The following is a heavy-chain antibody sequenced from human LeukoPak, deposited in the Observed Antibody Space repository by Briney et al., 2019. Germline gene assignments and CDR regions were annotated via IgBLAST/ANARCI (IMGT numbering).Heavy chain of an antibody. V-gene: IGHV3-23*01. CDR2: ISGSGGSI. J-gene: IGHJ1*01. CDR3: AKDEDARPMYFQD. Sequence: GGSLRLSCAASGFTFISYAMSWVRQAPGKGLEWVSAISGSGGSIYYADSVKGRFTVSRDSSKNTLYLQMNTLRAEDTAVYYCAKDEDARPMYFQDWGQGTLVTVSS. CDR1: GFTFISYA. D-gene: IGHD3-10*02.